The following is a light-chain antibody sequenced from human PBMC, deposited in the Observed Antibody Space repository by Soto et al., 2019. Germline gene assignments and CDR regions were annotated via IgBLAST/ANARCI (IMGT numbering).Light chain of an antibody. CDR2: AAS. CDR3: QQFGGSPMYT. Sequence: EIVLTQSPGTLSLSPGERATLSCRASQFISSSYLAWYQQKPGQAPRLLIYAASSRPTGIPDRFSGSGSGTDFPLTINRLEPEDSAVYYCQQFGGSPMYTFGQGTKLEIK. J-gene: IGKJ2*01. CDR1: QFISSSY. V-gene: IGKV3-20*01.